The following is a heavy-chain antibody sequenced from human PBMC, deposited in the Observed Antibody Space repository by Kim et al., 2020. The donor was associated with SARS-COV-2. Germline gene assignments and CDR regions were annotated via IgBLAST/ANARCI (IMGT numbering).Heavy chain of an antibody. D-gene: IGHD6-13*01. CDR1: GGSFSGYY. J-gene: IGHJ2*01. CDR2: INHNGST. V-gene: IGHV4-34*01. Sequence: SETLSLTCAVYGGSFSGYYWSWIRQPPGKGLEWIGEINHNGSTNYNPSLKSRVTISVDTSKNQFSLKLSSVTAADTAVYYCARAPPAYSSSWYEFSGYFDLWGRGTLVTVSS. CDR3: ARAPPAYSSSWYEFSGYFDL.